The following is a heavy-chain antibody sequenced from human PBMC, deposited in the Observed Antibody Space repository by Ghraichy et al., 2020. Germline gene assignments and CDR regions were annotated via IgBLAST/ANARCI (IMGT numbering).Heavy chain of an antibody. Sequence: GGSLRLSCAASRFIFSDYYLNWIRQAPGKGLEWVSYISGSGNNIYYADSVKGRFTISRDNAKNSLYLQMKSLRAEDAAVYYCAREGWFFDLWGRGTLVTVSS. CDR3: AREGWFFDL. V-gene: IGHV3-11*04. CDR1: RFIFSDYY. CDR2: ISGSGNNI. J-gene: IGHJ2*01.